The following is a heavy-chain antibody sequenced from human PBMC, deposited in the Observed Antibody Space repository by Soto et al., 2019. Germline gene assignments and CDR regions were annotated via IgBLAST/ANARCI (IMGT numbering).Heavy chain of an antibody. D-gene: IGHD6-19*01. Sequence: QLQLQESGSGLVKPSQTLSLTCAVSGGSISSGGSSWSWIRQPPGKGLEWIGYIYHSGSTYYNPSLXXXVXXSVDRSKNQFSLKLSSVTAADTAVYYWARAGDSSGPVALGYWGQGTLVTVSS. J-gene: IGHJ4*02. CDR2: IYHSGST. CDR3: ARAGDSSGPVALGY. CDR1: GGSISSGGSS. V-gene: IGHV4-30-2*01.